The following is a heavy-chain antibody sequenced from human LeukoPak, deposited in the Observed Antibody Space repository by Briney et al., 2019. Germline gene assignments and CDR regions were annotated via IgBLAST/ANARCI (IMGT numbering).Heavy chain of an antibody. J-gene: IGHJ4*02. CDR1: GGTFSSYA. V-gene: IGHV1-3*01. CDR2: INAGNGNT. D-gene: IGHD3-10*01. Sequence: ASVKVSCKASGGTFSSYAISWVRQAPGQGLEWMGWINAGNGNTKYSQKFQGRVTITRDTSASTAYMEPSSLRSEDTAVYYCARDAYYYGSGSPSGFDYWGQGTLVTVSS. CDR3: ARDAYYYGSGSPSGFDY.